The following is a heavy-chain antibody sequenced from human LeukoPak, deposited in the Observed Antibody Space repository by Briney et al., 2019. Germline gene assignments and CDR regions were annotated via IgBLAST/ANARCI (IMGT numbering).Heavy chain of an antibody. CDR1: EFSVGSNY. Sequence: QSGGSLRLSCAASEFSVGSNYMTWVRQAPGKGLEWVSLIYSGGSTYYADSVKGRFTISRDNSKNTLYLQMNSLRVEDTAVYYCAKVGQNYHILTYYFDYWGQGTLVTVSS. CDR2: IYSGGST. CDR3: AKVGQNYHILTYYFDY. J-gene: IGHJ4*02. V-gene: IGHV3-66*01. D-gene: IGHD3-9*01.